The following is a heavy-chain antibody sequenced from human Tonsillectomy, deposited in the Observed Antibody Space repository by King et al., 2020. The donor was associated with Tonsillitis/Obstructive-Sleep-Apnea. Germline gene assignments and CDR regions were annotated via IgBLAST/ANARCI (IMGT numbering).Heavy chain of an antibody. D-gene: IGHD2-21*02. J-gene: IGHJ4*02. CDR1: GFTFSNAW. V-gene: IGHV3-15*07. Sequence: VQLVESGGGLVKPGGSLRLSCAASGFTFSNAWMNWVRQAPGKGLEWVGRIKGKIDGGTTDYAAPVKGRFTISRDDSKNTLYLQMNSLKTEDTAVYYCTTDRWAIAYCGGDCYSHFDYWGQGTLVTVSS. CDR3: TTDRWAIAYCGGDCYSHFDY. CDR2: IKGKIDGGTT.